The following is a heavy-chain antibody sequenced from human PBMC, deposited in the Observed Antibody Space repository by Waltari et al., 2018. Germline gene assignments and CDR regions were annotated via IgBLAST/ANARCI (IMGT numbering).Heavy chain of an antibody. D-gene: IGHD6-13*01. CDR3: ASQGLLIAAAGTLGNWFDP. V-gene: IGHV4-38-2*01. CDR2: IYHSGSP. CDR1: GYSTSSGYS. J-gene: IGHJ5*02. Sequence: QVQLQESGPGLVKLSETLSLTCAVSGYSTSSGYSGAWTRQPPGEGLEWIGSIYHSGSPYYNPSLKRRVTISVDTSKNQFSLKLSSVTAADTAVYYCASQGLLIAAAGTLGNWFDPWGQGTLVTVSS.